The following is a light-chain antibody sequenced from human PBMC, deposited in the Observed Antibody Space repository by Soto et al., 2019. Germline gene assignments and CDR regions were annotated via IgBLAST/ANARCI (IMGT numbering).Light chain of an antibody. CDR3: QQYNSYSLT. V-gene: IGKV1-5*03. Sequence: DIQMTQSPSTLSASVGDRVTITCWASQSISSWLAWYQQKPGKAPKLLIYKASSLESGVPSRFSGCGSGTEFTLTISSLQPDDFATYYCQQYNSYSLTFGGGTKVEIK. J-gene: IGKJ4*01. CDR2: KAS. CDR1: QSISSW.